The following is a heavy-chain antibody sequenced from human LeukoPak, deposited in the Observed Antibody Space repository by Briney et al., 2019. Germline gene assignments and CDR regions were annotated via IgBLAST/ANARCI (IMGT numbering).Heavy chain of an antibody. CDR1: GFTFSSYE. J-gene: IGHJ6*03. V-gene: IGHV3-48*03. CDR2: ISSSGSTI. D-gene: IGHD1-26*01. CDR3: ARSLSGSYFNYYYYMDV. Sequence: GGSLRLSCTASGFTFSSYEMNWVRQAPGKGLEWVSYISSSGSTIYYADSVKGRFTISRDNAKNSLYLQMNSLRAEDTAVYYCARSLSGSYFNYYYYMDVWGKGTTVTISS.